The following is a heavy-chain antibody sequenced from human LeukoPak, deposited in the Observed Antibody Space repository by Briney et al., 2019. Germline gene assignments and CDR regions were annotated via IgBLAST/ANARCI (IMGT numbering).Heavy chain of an antibody. V-gene: IGHV4-59*08. CDR3: ARHYYDRSDSYAFDY. J-gene: IGHJ4*02. CDR2: IYSSGST. Sequence: PSGTLSLTCTVSGGSIRGYYWSWIRQPPGKGLEWIGYIYSSGSTNYNPSLKSRVTISLDTSESQFSLKLSSVTAADTAVYYCARHYYDRSDSYAFDYWGQGTLVTVSS. CDR1: GGSIRGYY. D-gene: IGHD3-22*01.